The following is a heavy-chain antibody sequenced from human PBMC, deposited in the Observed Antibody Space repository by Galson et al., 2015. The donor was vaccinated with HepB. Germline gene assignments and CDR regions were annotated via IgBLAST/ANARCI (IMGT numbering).Heavy chain of an antibody. J-gene: IGHJ6*02. Sequence: SLRLSCAASGFTFSDYYMSWIRQAPGKGLEWVSYISSSSSYTNYADSVRGRFTISRDNAKNSLYLQMNSLRAEDTAVYYCARDGGGDMEVVVVPAAISPLVYGMDVWGQGTTVTVSS. CDR3: ARDGGGDMEVVVVPAAISPLVYGMDV. CDR2: ISSSSSYT. CDR1: GFTFSDYY. D-gene: IGHD2-2*02. V-gene: IGHV3-11*06.